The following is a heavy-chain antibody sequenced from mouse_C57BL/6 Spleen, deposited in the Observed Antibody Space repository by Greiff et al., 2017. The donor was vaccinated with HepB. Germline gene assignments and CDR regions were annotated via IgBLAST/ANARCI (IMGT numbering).Heavy chain of an antibody. CDR2: IYPSDSET. J-gene: IGHJ2*01. CDR1: GYTFTSYW. D-gene: IGHD2-2*01. CDR3: ARLMVTTEGYFDY. V-gene: IGHV1-61*01. Sequence: VQLQQPGAELVRPGSSVKLSCKASGYTFTSYWMDWVKQRPGQGLEWIGNIYPSDSETHYNQKFKDKATLTVDKSSSTAYMQPSSLTSEDAAVYYCARLMVTTEGYFDYWGQGTTLTVSS.